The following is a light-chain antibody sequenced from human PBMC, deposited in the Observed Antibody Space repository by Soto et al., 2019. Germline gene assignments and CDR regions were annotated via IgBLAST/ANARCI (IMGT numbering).Light chain of an antibody. V-gene: IGLV3-21*04. J-gene: IGLJ2*01. CDR1: NIGSKS. Sequence: SYELTQPPSVSVAPGKTARITCGGNNIGSKSVHWYQQKPGQAPVLVIYYDSDRPSGIPERFSGSNSGNTATLTIRRVEAGDEADDYCQVWDSSSDHVVFGGGTKLTVL. CDR3: QVWDSSSDHVV. CDR2: YDS.